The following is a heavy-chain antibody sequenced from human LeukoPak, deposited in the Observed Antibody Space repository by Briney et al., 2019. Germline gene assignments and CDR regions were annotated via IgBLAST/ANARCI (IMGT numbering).Heavy chain of an antibody. Sequence: PSETLSLTCAVYGGSFSGYYWSWIRQPPGKGLEWIGEINHSGSTNYNPSLKSRVTISVDTSKNQFSLKLSSVTAADTAVYYCARGRWNSSGWYYNWFDPWGQGTLVTVSS. CDR1: GGSFSGYY. D-gene: IGHD6-19*01. CDR3: ARGRWNSSGWYYNWFDP. V-gene: IGHV4-34*01. J-gene: IGHJ5*02. CDR2: INHSGST.